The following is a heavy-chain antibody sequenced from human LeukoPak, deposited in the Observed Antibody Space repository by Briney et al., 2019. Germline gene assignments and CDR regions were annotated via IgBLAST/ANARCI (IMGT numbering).Heavy chain of an antibody. V-gene: IGHV4-39*07. J-gene: IGHJ4*02. CDR1: GGSISSSSYY. D-gene: IGHD6-13*01. Sequence: PSETLSLTCTVSGGSISSSSYYWGWIRQPPGKGLEWIGSIYYSGSTYYNPSLKSRVTISVDTSKNQFSLKLSSVTAADTAVYYCARDQAAAGRRDFDYWGQGTLVTVSS. CDR3: ARDQAAAGRRDFDY. CDR2: IYYSGST.